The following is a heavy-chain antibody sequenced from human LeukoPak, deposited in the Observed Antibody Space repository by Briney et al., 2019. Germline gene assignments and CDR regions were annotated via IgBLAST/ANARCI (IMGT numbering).Heavy chain of an antibody. V-gene: IGHV3-23*01. CDR3: VKGGQDCSPTTCYYD. CDR1: GYFFNNYA. J-gene: IGHJ4*02. D-gene: IGHD2-2*01. Sequence: GGSLRLSCVASGYFFNNYAVSWVRQAPGEGLEWVSAISGSGRTYYADSVKGRFTISRDNSKNTGYLQMNSLRAEDTAVYYCVKGGQDCSPTTCYYDWGQGTLVTVSS. CDR2: ISGSGRT.